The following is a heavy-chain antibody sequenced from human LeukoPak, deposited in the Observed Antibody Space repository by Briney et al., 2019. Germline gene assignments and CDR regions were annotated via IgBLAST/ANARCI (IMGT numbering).Heavy chain of an antibody. CDR1: GGSFSGYY. J-gene: IGHJ6*02. CDR2: IDQSGST. CDR3: ARAPFRGLRASYYYGMDV. Sequence: SETLSLTCAVYGGSFSGYYWSWIRQPPGKGLEWMGEIDQSGSTNYNPSLKSRVTISVDTSKNQFSLKLSSVTAADTAVYYCARAPFRGLRASYYYGMDVWGQGTTVTVSS. D-gene: IGHD4-17*01. V-gene: IGHV4-34*01.